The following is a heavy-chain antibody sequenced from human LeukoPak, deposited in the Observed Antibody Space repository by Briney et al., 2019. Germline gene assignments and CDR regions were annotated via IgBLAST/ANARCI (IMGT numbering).Heavy chain of an antibody. J-gene: IGHJ4*02. CDR3: ADLGDYRVG. V-gene: IGHV3-23*01. CDR2: IGGSSDFT. Sequence: GESLKISCAASGFTFTTYAMSWVRQVPGKGLEWVAAIGGSSDFTYYAEYVKGRFTISRDNSKKTLYLQMNSLKTEDTAVYYCADLGDYRVGWGQGTLVTVSS. CDR1: GFTFTTYA. D-gene: IGHD4-17*01.